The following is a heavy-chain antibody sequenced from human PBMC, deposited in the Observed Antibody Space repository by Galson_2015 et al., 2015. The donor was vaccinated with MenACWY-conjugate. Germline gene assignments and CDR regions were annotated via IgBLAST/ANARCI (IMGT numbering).Heavy chain of an antibody. J-gene: IGHJ5*02. D-gene: IGHD3-22*01. Sequence: SLRLSCAASGLTFTNAWMTWVRQAPGKGLEWVGRIRSKADGGTPAYAAPVEGRFSISRDDSKNMVYLQMNSLKVEDTAVYYCSSPYDSDGYYSMGLLPSWGQGVLVVVSS. CDR3: SSPYDSDGYYSMGLLPS. V-gene: IGHV3-15*01. CDR1: GLTFTNAW. CDR2: IRSKADGGTP.